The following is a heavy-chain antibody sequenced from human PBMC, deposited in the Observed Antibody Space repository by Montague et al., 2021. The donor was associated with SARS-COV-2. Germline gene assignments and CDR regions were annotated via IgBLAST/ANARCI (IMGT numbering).Heavy chain of an antibody. Sequence: SETLSLTCTVSGDSFNSPKYYCAWIRQPPGKGLEWIGSSYYSGTTYDXPSLRSQVTISVDTSKTQFSLKMNSATAADTAVHYCARGSYGSGSYHAFDIWSQGTVVAVSS. V-gene: IGHV4-39*01. CDR2: SYYSGTT. CDR1: GDSFNSPKYY. CDR3: ARGSYGSGSYHAFDI. D-gene: IGHD3-10*01. J-gene: IGHJ3*02.